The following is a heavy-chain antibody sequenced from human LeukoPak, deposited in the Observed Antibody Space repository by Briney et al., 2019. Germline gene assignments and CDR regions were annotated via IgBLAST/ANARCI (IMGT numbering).Heavy chain of an antibody. CDR3: ARGRLNGNVDF. CDR1: GYTFTSYA. CDR2: MHPNSGDT. Sequence: ASVKVSCKASGYTFTSYAVHWVRQAPGQSLEWMGWMHPNSGDTGYAHNLQGRITITRDSSTATVFMELSSLRSEDTAMYYCARGRLNGNVDFWGQGTLVTVSS. J-gene: IGHJ4*02. V-gene: IGHV1-8*03. D-gene: IGHD1-20*01.